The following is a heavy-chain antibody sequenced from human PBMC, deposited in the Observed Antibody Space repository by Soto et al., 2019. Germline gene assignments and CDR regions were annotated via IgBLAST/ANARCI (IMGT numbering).Heavy chain of an antibody. CDR3: ASRYDSSGYGYYYYYGMDV. D-gene: IGHD3-22*01. CDR2: ISSSSSYI. Sequence: PGGSLRLSCAASGFTFSSYSMNWVRQAPGKGLEWVSSISSSSSYIYYADSVKGRFTISRDNAKNSLYLQMNSLRAEDTAVYYCASRYDSSGYGYYYYYGMDVWGQGTTVTVSS. V-gene: IGHV3-21*01. CDR1: GFTFSSYS. J-gene: IGHJ6*02.